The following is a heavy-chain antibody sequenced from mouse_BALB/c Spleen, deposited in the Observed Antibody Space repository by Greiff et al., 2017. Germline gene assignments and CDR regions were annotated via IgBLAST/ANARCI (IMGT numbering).Heavy chain of an antibody. J-gene: IGHJ4*01. CDR3: ARQRGYGSSYSAMDY. Sequence: EVKLVESGGGLVQPGGSLKLSCAASGFTFSSYTMSWVRQTPEKRLEWVAYISNGGGSTYYPDTVKGRFTISRDNAKNTLYLQMSSLKSEDTAMYYCARQRGYGSSYSAMDYWGQGTSVTVSS. V-gene: IGHV5-12-2*01. D-gene: IGHD1-1*01. CDR1: GFTFSSYT. CDR2: ISNGGGST.